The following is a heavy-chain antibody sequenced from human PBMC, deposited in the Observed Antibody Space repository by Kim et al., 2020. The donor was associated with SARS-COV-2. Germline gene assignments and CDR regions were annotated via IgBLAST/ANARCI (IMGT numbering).Heavy chain of an antibody. CDR2: INHSGST. CDR1: GGSFSGYY. D-gene: IGHD3-22*01. Sequence: SETLSLTCAVYGGSFSGYYWSWIRQPPGKGLEWIGEINHSGSTNYNPSLKSRLTISIDTSKNHLSLKLTSVTAADTAVYYFPRGVITTGFDYWGQGTLAT. J-gene: IGHJ4*02. CDR3: PRGVITTGFDY. V-gene: IGHV4-34*01.